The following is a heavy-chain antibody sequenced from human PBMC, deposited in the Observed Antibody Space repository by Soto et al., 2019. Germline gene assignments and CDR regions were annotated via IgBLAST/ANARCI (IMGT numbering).Heavy chain of an antibody. V-gene: IGHV3-30*18. D-gene: IGHD4-17*01. CDR3: AKDRRTTVTDTFDY. J-gene: IGHJ4*02. CDR2: ISYDGSNK. CDR1: GFTFSSYG. Sequence: QVQLVESGGGVVQPGRSLRLSCAASGFTFSSYGMHWVRQAPGKGLKWVAVISYDGSNKYYADSVKGRFTISRDNSKNTLYLQMNSLRAEDTAVYYCAKDRRTTVTDTFDYWGQGTLVTVSS.